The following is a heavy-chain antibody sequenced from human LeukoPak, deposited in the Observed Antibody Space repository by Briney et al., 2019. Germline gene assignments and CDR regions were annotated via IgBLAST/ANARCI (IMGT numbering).Heavy chain of an antibody. J-gene: IGHJ6*02. Sequence: SETLSLTCTVSGGSISSSSYYWGWNRQPPGKGLEWIGSIYYSGSTYYNPSLKSRVTISVDTSKNQFSLKLSSVTAADTAVYYCARVRYYGMDVWGQGTTVTVSS. CDR1: GGSISSSSYY. V-gene: IGHV4-39*01. CDR3: ARVRYYGMDV. CDR2: IYYSGST.